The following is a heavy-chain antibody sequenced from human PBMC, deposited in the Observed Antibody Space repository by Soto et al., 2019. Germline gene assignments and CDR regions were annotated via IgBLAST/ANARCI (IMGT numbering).Heavy chain of an antibody. CDR2: IKQDGSEK. Sequence: GGSLRLSCAASGFTFSIYWMSWVRQAPGKGLEWVANIKQDGSEKYYVDSVKGRFTIPRDNAKNSLYLQMNSLRAEDTAVYYCAREAEVKYCSGGSCCQHPQYYYYYYMDVWGKGTTVTVSS. D-gene: IGHD2-15*01. J-gene: IGHJ6*03. V-gene: IGHV3-7*01. CDR3: AREAEVKYCSGGSCCQHPQYYYYYYMDV. CDR1: GFTFSIYW.